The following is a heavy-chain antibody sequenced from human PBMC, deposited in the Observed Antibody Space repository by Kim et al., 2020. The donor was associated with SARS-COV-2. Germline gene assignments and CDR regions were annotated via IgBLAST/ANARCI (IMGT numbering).Heavy chain of an antibody. Sequence: GGSLRLSCAASGFTFSSYAMHWVRQAPGKGLEWVAVISYDGSNKYYADSVKGRFTISRDNSKNTLYLQMNSLRAEDTAVYYCARDWGELWFGEADYWGQGTLVTVSS. D-gene: IGHD3-10*01. CDR2: ISYDGSNK. V-gene: IGHV3-30*04. CDR3: ARDWGELWFGEADY. J-gene: IGHJ4*02. CDR1: GFTFSSYA.